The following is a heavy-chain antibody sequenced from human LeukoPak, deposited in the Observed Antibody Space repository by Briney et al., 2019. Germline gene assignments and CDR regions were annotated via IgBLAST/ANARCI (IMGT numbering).Heavy chain of an antibody. D-gene: IGHD2-2*02. CDR3: ATCARNFYCYRFDY. CDR1: GGTFSSYA. CDR2: IIPIFGTA. J-gene: IGHJ4*02. Sequence: ASVKVSCKASGGTFSSYAISWVRQAPGQGLEWMGGIIPIFGTANYAQKFQGRVTITADESTSTAHMELSSLRSEDTAVYYCATCARNFYCYRFDYWGQGTLVTVSS. V-gene: IGHV1-69*13.